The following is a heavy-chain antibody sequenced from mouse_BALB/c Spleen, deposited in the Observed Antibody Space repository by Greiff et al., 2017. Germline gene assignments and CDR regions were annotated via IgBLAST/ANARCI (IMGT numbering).Heavy chain of an antibody. J-gene: IGHJ4*01. Sequence: VQRVESGPELVRPGVSVKISCKGSGYTFTDYAMHWVKQSHAKSLEWIGVISTYYGNTNYNQKFKGKATMTVDKSSSTAYMELARLTSEDSAIYYCARGDYGSGAMDYWGQGTSVTVSS. V-gene: IGHV1-67*01. CDR1: GYTFTDYA. D-gene: IGHD1-1*01. CDR2: ISTYYGNT. CDR3: ARGDYGSGAMDY.